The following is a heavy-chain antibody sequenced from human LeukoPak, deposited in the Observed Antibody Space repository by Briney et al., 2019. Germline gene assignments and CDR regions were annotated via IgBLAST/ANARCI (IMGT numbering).Heavy chain of an antibody. CDR3: ARLVWLPDS. Sequence: GGSLRLSCAASGFTFSDYYMSWIRQAPGRGLEYVSYIGGGGSAVYYADSVKGRLTISRDNAKKSLYLQMDSLRAEDTAVYYCARLVWLPDSWGQGTLVTVSS. D-gene: IGHD3/OR15-3a*01. V-gene: IGHV3-11*01. CDR2: IGGGGSAV. J-gene: IGHJ4*02. CDR1: GFTFSDYY.